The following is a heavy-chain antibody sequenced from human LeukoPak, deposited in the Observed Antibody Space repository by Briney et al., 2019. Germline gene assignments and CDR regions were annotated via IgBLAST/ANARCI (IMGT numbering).Heavy chain of an antibody. CDR2: ISAYNGNT. V-gene: IGHV1-18*01. D-gene: IGHD2-2*01. J-gene: IGHJ4*02. CDR3: ARDPEPHRYCSCTSCSPGDY. CDR1: GYTFTSYG. Sequence: ASVKVSCKASGYTFTSYGISWVRQALGQGLEWMGWISAYNGNTNYAQKLQGRVTMTTDTSTSTAYMELRSLRSDDTAVYYCARDPEPHRYCSCTSCSPGDYWGQGTLVTVSS.